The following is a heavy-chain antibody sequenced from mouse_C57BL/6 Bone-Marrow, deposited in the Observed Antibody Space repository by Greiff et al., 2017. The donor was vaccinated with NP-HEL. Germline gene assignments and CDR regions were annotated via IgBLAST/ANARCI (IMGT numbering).Heavy chain of an antibody. Sequence: QVQLKQSGAELARPGASVKMSCKASGYTFTSYTMHWVKQRPGQGLEWIGYINPSSGYTKYNQKFKDKATLTADKSSSTAYMQLSSLTSEDSAVYYCARHVPYYFDYWGQGTTLTVSS. J-gene: IGHJ2*01. V-gene: IGHV1-4*01. CDR1: GYTFTSYT. CDR3: ARHVPYYFDY. CDR2: INPSSGYT.